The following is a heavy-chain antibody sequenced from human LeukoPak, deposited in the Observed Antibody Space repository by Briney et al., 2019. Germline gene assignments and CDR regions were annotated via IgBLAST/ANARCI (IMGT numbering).Heavy chain of an antibody. CDR3: VRGGYCSPTSCAPFDP. D-gene: IGHD2-2*03. Sequence: GGSLRLSCAASGFTFSSYAMSWVCQAPGKGLEWVSAISGSGGSTYYADSVKGRFTIARDNAKNSLYLQMNSLRAEDTAVYYCVRGGYCSPTSCAPFDPWGQGTLVTVSS. CDR2: ISGSGGST. J-gene: IGHJ5*02. CDR1: GFTFSSYA. V-gene: IGHV3-23*01.